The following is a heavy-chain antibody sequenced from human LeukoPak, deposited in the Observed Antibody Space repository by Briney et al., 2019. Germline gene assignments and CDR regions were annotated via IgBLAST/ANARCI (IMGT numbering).Heavy chain of an antibody. CDR3: TRIFHSASWFFDL. Sequence: GGSLRLSCGTSGVILSPYWMSWVRQAPGKGLEWVANIKQDGSEKNYVDSVKGRFTISRDNANNLVFLQMNDLRVEDTALYFCTRIFHSASWFFDLWGRGTLVTVSS. V-gene: IGHV3-7*01. CDR2: IKQDGSEK. J-gene: IGHJ2*01. CDR1: GVILSPYW. D-gene: IGHD4/OR15-4a*01.